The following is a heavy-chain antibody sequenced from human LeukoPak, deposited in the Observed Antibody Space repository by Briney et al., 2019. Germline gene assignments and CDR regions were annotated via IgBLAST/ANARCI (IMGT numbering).Heavy chain of an antibody. Sequence: GGSLRLSCAASGFTFSSYSMNWVRQAPGKGLEWVSSISSSSSYIYYADSVKGRFTISRDNAKNSLYLQMNSLRAEDTAVYYCARVIAVAVYNDAFDIWGQGTMVTVSS. J-gene: IGHJ3*02. D-gene: IGHD6-19*01. CDR3: ARVIAVAVYNDAFDI. V-gene: IGHV3-21*04. CDR1: GFTFSSYS. CDR2: ISSSSSYI.